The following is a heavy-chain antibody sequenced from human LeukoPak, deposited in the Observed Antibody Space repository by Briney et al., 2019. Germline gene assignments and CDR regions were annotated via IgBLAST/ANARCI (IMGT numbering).Heavy chain of an antibody. J-gene: IGHJ5*02. V-gene: IGHV4-34*01. Sequence: PSETLSLTCAVYGGSFSGYYWSWIRQPPGKGLEWIGETNHSGSTNYNPSLKSRVTISVDTSKNQFSLKLSSVTAADTAVYYCARVGYYDSSGYYHLANWFDPWGQGTLVTVSS. D-gene: IGHD3-22*01. CDR3: ARVGYYDSSGYYHLANWFDP. CDR2: TNHSGST. CDR1: GGSFSGYY.